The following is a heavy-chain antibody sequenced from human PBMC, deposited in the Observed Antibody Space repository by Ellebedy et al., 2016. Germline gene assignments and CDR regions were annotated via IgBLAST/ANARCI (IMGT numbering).Heavy chain of an antibody. CDR3: ARGHITILRGAFDI. D-gene: IGHD3-3*01. CDR1: GYTFTSYD. J-gene: IGHJ3*02. V-gene: IGHV1-8*01. CDR2: MNPNSGNT. Sequence: ASVKVSXXASGYTFTSYDINWVRQATGQGLEWMGWMNPNSGNTGYAQKFQGRVTMTRNTSISTAYMELSSLRSEDTAVYYCARGHITILRGAFDIWGQGTMVTVSS.